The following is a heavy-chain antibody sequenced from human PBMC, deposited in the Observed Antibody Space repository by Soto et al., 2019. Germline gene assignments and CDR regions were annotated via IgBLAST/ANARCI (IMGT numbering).Heavy chain of an antibody. D-gene: IGHD3-22*01. Sequence: GGSLRLSCAASGFTFSSYSMNWVRQAPGKGLEWVSSISSSSSYIYYADSVKGRFTISRDNAKNSLYLQMNSLRAEDTAVYYCARAHYDSSGYYYFDYWGQGTLVTVSS. CDR2: ISSSSSYI. CDR1: GFTFSSYS. J-gene: IGHJ4*02. CDR3: ARAHYDSSGYYYFDY. V-gene: IGHV3-21*01.